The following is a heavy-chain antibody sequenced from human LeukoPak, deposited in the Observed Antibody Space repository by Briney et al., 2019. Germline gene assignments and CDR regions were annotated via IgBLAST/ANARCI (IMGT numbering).Heavy chain of an antibody. V-gene: IGHV1-46*01. CDR3: ARELGDYGDYVDAFDI. CDR1: GYTFTSYY. CDR2: INPSGGST. Sequence: ASVKVSCKASGYTFTSYYMHWVRQAPGQGLEWMGIINPSGGSTSYAQKFQARVTMTRDESTSTAYMELRSLRSEDTAVYYCARELGDYGDYVDAFDIWGQGTMVTVSS. D-gene: IGHD4-17*01. J-gene: IGHJ3*02.